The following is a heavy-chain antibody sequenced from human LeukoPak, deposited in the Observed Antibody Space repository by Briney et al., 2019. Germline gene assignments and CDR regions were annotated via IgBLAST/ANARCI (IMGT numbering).Heavy chain of an antibody. J-gene: IGHJ4*02. CDR2: IWYDGSNK. V-gene: IGHV3-33*06. CDR1: GFTFSSYG. CDR3: AKDWDDYGDYLPLEY. Sequence: GGSLRLSCAASGFTFSSYGMHWVRQAPGKGLEWVAVIWYDGSNKYYADSVKGRFTISRDNSKNTLYLQMNSLRAEDTAVYYCAKDWDDYGDYLPLEYWGQGTLVTVSS. D-gene: IGHD4-17*01.